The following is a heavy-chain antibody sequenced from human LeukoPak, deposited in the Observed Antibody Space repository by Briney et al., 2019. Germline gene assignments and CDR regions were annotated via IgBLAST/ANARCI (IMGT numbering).Heavy chain of an antibody. CDR2: IIPILGIA. V-gene: IGHV1-69*04. CDR3: ASRTPDSSGDP. J-gene: IGHJ5*02. CDR1: GGTFSSYA. D-gene: IGHD6-19*01. Sequence: ASVKVSCKASGGTFSSYAISWVRQAPGQGLEWMGRIIPILGIANYAQKFQGRVTITADKSTGTAYMELSSLRSEDTAVYYCASRTPDSSGDPWGQGTLVTVSS.